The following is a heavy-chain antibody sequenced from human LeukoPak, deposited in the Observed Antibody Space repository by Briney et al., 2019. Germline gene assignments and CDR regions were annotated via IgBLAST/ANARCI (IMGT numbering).Heavy chain of an antibody. CDR2: LIPIFGTA. V-gene: IGHV1-69*13. CDR1: GGTFSSYA. D-gene: IGHD5-12*01. J-gene: IGHJ6*03. CDR3: ARAKRWWLPGVRLYYYYYMDV. Sequence: SEKVSCKASGGTFSSYAISWVRQAPGQGLEGMRGLIPIFGTANYAQKFEGRVTITADESTSTAYMELSSLRSEDTAVYYCARAKRWWLPGVRLYYYYYMDVWGKGTTVTVSS.